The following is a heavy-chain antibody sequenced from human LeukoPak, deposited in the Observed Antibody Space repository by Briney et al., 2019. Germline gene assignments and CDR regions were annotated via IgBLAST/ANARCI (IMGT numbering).Heavy chain of an antibody. CDR1: GYTLTELS. D-gene: IGHD6-6*01. J-gene: IGHJ4*02. CDR2: INPSGGST. V-gene: IGHV1-46*01. CDR3: ARDPRDSSSSPFDY. Sequence: ASVKVSCKVSGYTLTELSMHWVRQAPGQGLEWMGIINPSGGSTSYAQKFQGRVTMTRDTSTSTVYMELSSLRSEDTAVYYCARDPRDSSSSPFDYWGQGTLVTVSS.